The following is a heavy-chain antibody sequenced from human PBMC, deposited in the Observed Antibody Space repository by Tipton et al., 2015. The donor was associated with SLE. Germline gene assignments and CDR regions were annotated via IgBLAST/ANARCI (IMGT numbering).Heavy chain of an antibody. V-gene: IGHV3-11*04. D-gene: IGHD2-8*01. J-gene: IGHJ3*02. CDR3: ASDPGVKGLRGAFDI. CDR2: ISSSGNTI. CDR1: GFTFSDYY. Sequence: SLRLSCAASGFTFSDYYMSWIRQAPGKGLEWVSYISSSGNTIHYADSLKGRFTISRDNAKNSLFLQMNSLRAEDTAVYYCASDPGVKGLRGAFDIWGQGTMVTVSS.